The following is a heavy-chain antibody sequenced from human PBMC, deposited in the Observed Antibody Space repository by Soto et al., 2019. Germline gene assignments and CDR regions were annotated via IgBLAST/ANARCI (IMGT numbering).Heavy chain of an antibody. CDR2: ITGSGGDT. J-gene: IGHJ4*02. CDR1: GFTFSSYV. D-gene: IGHD6-13*01. V-gene: IGHV3-23*01. CDR3: AKGSADTRPYYFDY. Sequence: EVQLLESGGGLAQPGGSLRLSCAASGFTFSSYVMSWVRQSPGKGLEWEWVSAITGSGGDTYQADSVKGRFTVSRDNTKNTLYPQMNSLKAEDTAVYYCAKGSADTRPYYFDYWGQGALVTASS.